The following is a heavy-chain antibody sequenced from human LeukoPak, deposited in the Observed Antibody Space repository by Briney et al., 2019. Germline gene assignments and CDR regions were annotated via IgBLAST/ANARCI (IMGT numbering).Heavy chain of an antibody. D-gene: IGHD3-10*01. V-gene: IGHV3-7*03. CDR2: IKQDGSEK. Sequence: RPGGSLRLSCAASGFTFSRYWMSWVRQAPGKGLEWVANIKQDGSEKYYVDSVKGRFTISRDNGKKSLYLQMNSLRAEDTAVHYCARYPYGSGTYYYFEYWGQGTLVTVSS. CDR1: GFTFSRYW. J-gene: IGHJ4*02. CDR3: ARYPYGSGTYYYFEY.